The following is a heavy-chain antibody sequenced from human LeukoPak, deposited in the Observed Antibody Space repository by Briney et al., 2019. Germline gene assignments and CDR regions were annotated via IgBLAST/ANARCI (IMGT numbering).Heavy chain of an antibody. CDR1: GGTFSSYA. V-gene: IGHV1-69*13. Sequence: SVKVSCKASGGTFSSYAISWVRQAPEQGLEWMGGIIPIFGTANYAQKFLGRVTITADESTSTAYMELSSLRSEDTAVYYCARAWGGGVAGGYYYYMDVWGKGTTVTVSS. CDR3: ARAWGGGVAGGYYYYMDV. J-gene: IGHJ6*03. D-gene: IGHD3-16*01. CDR2: IIPIFGTA.